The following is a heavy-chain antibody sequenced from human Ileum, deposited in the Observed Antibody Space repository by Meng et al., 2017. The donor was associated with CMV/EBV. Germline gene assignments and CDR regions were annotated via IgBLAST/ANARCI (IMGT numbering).Heavy chain of an antibody. CDR3: ARGGNGNFFYYFDY. CDR2: IDSDGSRT. V-gene: IGHV3-74*01. Sequence: FSNDWLHWVRKVPGKGLMWVSGIDSDGSRTTYADSVKGRFTISRDTAKNTLYLQMNSLRVEDTAVYYCARGGNGNFFYYFDYWGQGTLVTVSS. D-gene: IGHD1-1*01. CDR1: FSNDW. J-gene: IGHJ4*02.